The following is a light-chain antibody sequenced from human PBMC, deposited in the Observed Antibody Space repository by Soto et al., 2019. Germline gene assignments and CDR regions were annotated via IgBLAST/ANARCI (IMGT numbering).Light chain of an antibody. CDR3: CSYTTSSTYV. CDR2: DVS. CDR1: SSDVGAYNY. V-gene: IGLV2-14*03. Sequence: QSALTQPASVSGSPGQSIAISCTGTSSDVGAYNYVSWYQQHPGKAPKLMIYDVSNRPSGVSTRFSGYKSVNTASLTISGLQAEDEADYYCCSYTTSSTYVFGTGTKVTVL. J-gene: IGLJ1*01.